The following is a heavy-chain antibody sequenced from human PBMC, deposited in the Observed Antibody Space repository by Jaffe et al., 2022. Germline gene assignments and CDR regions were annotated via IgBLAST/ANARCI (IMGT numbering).Heavy chain of an antibody. V-gene: IGHV4-59*01. CDR1: GGSISSYY. Sequence: QVQLQESGPGLVKPSETLSLTCTVSGGSISSYYWSWIRQPPGKGLEWIGYIYYSGSTNYNPSLKSRVTISVDTSKNQFSLKLSSVTAADTAVYYCARARSIAVAPGWFDPWGQGTLVTVSS. D-gene: IGHD6-19*01. J-gene: IGHJ5*02. CDR2: IYYSGST. CDR3: ARARSIAVAPGWFDP.